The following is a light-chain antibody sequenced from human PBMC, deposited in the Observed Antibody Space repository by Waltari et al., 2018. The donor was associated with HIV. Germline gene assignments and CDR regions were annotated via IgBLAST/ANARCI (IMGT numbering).Light chain of an antibody. CDR2: GAS. CDR3: QQYNNWPPLFT. V-gene: IGKV3-15*01. J-gene: IGKJ3*01. CDR1: HSVSSN. Sequence: EIVMTQSPATLSVSLGERATLSCRASHSVSSNLAWYQHKPGQAPRLLIYGASTRATGIPARFSGSGSGTEFTLTISSLQSEDFAVYYCQQYNNWPPLFTFGPGTKVDIK.